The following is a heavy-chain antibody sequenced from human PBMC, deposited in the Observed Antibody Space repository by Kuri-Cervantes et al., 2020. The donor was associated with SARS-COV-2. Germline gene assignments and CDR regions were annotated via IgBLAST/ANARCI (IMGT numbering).Heavy chain of an antibody. CDR3: ARHDLGDSGSDYMDV. V-gene: IGHV5-51*01. CDR2: IYPGDSDT. CDR1: GYSFTSYW. J-gene: IGHJ6*03. Sequence: GESLKISCKGSGYSFTSYWIGWVRQIPGKGLEWVGVIYPGDSDTSYSPSFQGQVTISPDKSISTAYLQLSSLRASDTAMYYCARHDLGDSGSDYMDVWGRGTTVTVSS. D-gene: IGHD2-21*02.